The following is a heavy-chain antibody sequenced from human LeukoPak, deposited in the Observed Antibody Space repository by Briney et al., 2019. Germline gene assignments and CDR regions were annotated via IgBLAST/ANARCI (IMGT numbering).Heavy chain of an antibody. CDR3: TRASPPDYYYGMDV. CDR1: GFTFGDYA. V-gene: IGHV3-49*03. Sequence: GGSLRLSCTASGFTFGDYAMSWFRQAPGKELEWVGFIRSKAYGGTTEYGASVKGRFTISRDDSKSIAYLQMNSLKTEDTAVYYCTRASPPDYYYGMDVWGQGTTVTVSS. J-gene: IGHJ6*02. CDR2: IRSKAYGGTT.